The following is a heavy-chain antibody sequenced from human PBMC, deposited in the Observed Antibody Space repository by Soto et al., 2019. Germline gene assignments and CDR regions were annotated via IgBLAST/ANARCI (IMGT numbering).Heavy chain of an antibody. J-gene: IGHJ6*02. Sequence: HPGGSLRLSCVASGFIFSNHGMHWVRQAPGKGLEWVTLISSDGNGEYYIDSVKGRFTIFRDNSRNTLYLQMESLRAEDTARYYCAKDERKNNVWGGPYNLDVWGQGTSVTVSS. V-gene: IGHV3-30*18. D-gene: IGHD3-16*01. CDR3: AKDERKNNVWGGPYNLDV. CDR1: GFIFSNHG. CDR2: ISSDGNGE.